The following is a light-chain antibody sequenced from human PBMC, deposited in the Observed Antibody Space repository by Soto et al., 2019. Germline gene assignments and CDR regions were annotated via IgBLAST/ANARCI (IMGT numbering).Light chain of an antibody. CDR3: QQSYSTPLT. Sequence: DIPMTKSPSSLSASVGDRVTITCRASQSISSYLNWYQQKPGKSPKLLIYAASSLQSGVPSRFSGSGSGTDFTLTISSLQPEDFATYYCQQSYSTPLTFGGGTKVDIK. CDR1: QSISSY. CDR2: AAS. J-gene: IGKJ4*01. V-gene: IGKV1-39*01.